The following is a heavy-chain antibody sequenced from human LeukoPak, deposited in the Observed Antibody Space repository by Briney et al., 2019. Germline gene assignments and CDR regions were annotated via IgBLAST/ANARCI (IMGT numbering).Heavy chain of an antibody. D-gene: IGHD3-22*01. CDR2: IYYSGNA. J-gene: IGHJ4*02. Sequence: SQTLSLTCTVSGVAISSGDFTWSWIRQPPGMGLEWIGSIYYSGNAYYNPSLKSRFTISVDTSKNHFSLKLTSVTAADTAVYYCARAGVYSYDSGGYFPDFWGQGTLIAVSS. CDR1: GVAISSGDFT. CDR3: ARAGVYSYDSGGYFPDF. V-gene: IGHV4-30-4*01.